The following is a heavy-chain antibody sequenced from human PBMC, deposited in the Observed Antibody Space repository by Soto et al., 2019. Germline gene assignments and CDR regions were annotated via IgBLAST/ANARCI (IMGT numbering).Heavy chain of an antibody. CDR3: ASNSVYSGYDYFDY. CDR1: GYTFTSYY. J-gene: IGHJ4*02. CDR2: INPSGGST. D-gene: IGHD5-12*01. V-gene: IGHV1-46*01. Sequence: ASVKVSCKASGYTFTSYYMHWVRQAPGQGLEWMGIINPSGGSTNYAQKLQGRVTMTTDTSTSTAYMELRSLRSDDTAVYYCASNSVYSGYDYFDYWGQGTLVTVSS.